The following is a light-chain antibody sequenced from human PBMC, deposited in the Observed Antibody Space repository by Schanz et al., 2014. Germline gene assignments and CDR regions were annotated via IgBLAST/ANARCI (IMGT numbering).Light chain of an antibody. V-gene: IGKV1-5*03. CDR1: QDINNY. CDR2: KAS. J-gene: IGKJ1*01. Sequence: DIQMTQSPSSLSASVGDRVIITCQASQDINNYLNWYQQKPGKAPKLLIFKASSLETGVPSRFSGSGSGTEFTLTISSLQPDDFATYYCQHYNSYSWTFGQGTKVEIK. CDR3: QHYNSYSWT.